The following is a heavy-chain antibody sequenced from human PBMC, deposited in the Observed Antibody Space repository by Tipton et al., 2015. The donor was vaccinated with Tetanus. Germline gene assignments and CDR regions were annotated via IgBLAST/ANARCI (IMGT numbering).Heavy chain of an antibody. V-gene: IGHV1-18*01. D-gene: IGHD3-22*01. Sequence: QVQLVQSGAEVRKPGAPVKVSCKASGYTFTNYGIGWVRQAPGQGLEWMGWITVYNGYTDYAQALQGRVTVTTDTSTSTAYMEVRNLRSDDTAVYFCARGLRYYYETSAYDYWGQGTLVTVSS. CDR3: ARGLRYYYETSAYDY. CDR1: GYTFTNYG. CDR2: ITVYNGYT. J-gene: IGHJ4*02.